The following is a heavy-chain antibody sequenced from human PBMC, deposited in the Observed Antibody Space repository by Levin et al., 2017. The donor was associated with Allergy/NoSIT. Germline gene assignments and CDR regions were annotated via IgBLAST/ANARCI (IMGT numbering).Heavy chain of an antibody. CDR3: AARVFDY. Sequence: SCAVSGLNFNNYGMNWVRQAPGKGLEWVALISGGGNDGYYADSVRGRFTISRDNSKNTLYLQMNSLRHDDTAVYYCAARVFDYWGQGTLVAVSS. J-gene: IGHJ4*02. CDR2: ISGGGNDG. V-gene: IGHV3-30*03. CDR1: GLNFNNYG.